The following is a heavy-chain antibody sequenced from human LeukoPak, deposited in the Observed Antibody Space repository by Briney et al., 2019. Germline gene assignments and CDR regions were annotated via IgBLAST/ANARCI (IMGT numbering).Heavy chain of an antibody. CDR3: ARDFAFTTVVTPTPHYGMDV. Sequence: GASVKVSCKASGGTFSSYAISWVRQAPGQGLEWMGRIIPILGIANYAQKFQGRVTITADKSTSTAYMELSSLRSEDTAVYYCARDFAFTTVVTPTPHYGMDVWGQGTTVTVSS. J-gene: IGHJ6*02. CDR1: GGTFSSYA. CDR2: IIPILGIA. D-gene: IGHD4-23*01. V-gene: IGHV1-69*04.